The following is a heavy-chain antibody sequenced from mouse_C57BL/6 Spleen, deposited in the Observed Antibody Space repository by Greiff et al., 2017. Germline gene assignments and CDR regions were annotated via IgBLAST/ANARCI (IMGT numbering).Heavy chain of an antibody. CDR1: GFHFNTSA. CDR2: IRSKSSNYAT. Sequence: EVQRVESGGGLVQPKGSLKLSCAASGFHFNTSAMHWVRQAPGKGLEWVARIRSKSSNYATYYADSVKDRFTISRDDSQSMLYLQMNNLKTEDTAMYYCVRDRGYARDYWGQGTSVTVSS. CDR3: VRDRGYARDY. J-gene: IGHJ4*01. V-gene: IGHV10-3*01.